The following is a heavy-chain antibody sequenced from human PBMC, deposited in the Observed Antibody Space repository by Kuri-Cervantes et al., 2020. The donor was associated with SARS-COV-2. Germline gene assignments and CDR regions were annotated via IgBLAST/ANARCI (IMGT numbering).Heavy chain of an antibody. CDR3: AKKRGHYYYYYGMDV. J-gene: IGHJ6*02. CDR1: GFTFSSYG. Sequence: GESLKISCAASGFTFSSYGMHWVRQAPGKGLEWVAVIWYDGSNKYYADSVKGRFTISRDKSKNTLYLQMNSLRAEDTAVYYCAKKRGHYYYYYGMDVWGQGTTVTVSS. V-gene: IGHV3-33*03. D-gene: IGHD3-10*01. CDR2: IWYDGSNK.